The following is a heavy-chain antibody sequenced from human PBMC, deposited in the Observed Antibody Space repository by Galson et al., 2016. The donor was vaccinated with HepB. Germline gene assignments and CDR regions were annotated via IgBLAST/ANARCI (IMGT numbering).Heavy chain of an antibody. CDR1: GLTFSRFW. D-gene: IGHD3-10*01. J-gene: IGHJ4*02. CDR3: AKDRSYYGSGRNIRLDY. CDR2: ISYDGSNK. V-gene: IGHV3-30*18. Sequence: SLRLSCAASGLTFSRFWMTWVRQAPGKGLQRVAVISYDGSNKYYADSVKGRFTISRDNSKNTLYLQMNSLRAEDTAVYYCAKDRSYYGSGRNIRLDYWGQGALVTVSS.